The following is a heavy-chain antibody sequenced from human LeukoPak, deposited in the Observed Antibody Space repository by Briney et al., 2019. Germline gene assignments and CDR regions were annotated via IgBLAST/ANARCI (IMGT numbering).Heavy chain of an antibody. Sequence: SETLSLTCTVSGGSISSSSYYWGWIRQPPGKGLEWIGSIYYSGSTYYNPSLKSRVTISVDTSKNQSSLKLSSVTAADTAVYYCANYYGSGSYYNWFDPWGQGTLVTVSS. J-gene: IGHJ5*02. CDR2: IYYSGST. CDR3: ANYYGSGSYYNWFDP. V-gene: IGHV4-39*01. CDR1: GGSISSSSYY. D-gene: IGHD3-10*01.